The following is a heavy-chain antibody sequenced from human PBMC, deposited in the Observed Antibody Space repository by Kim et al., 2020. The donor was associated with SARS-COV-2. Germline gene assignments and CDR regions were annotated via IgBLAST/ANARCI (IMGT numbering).Heavy chain of an antibody. V-gene: IGHV4-31*03. D-gene: IGHD5-12*01. CDR1: GGSISSGGYY. Sequence: SETLSLTCTVSGGSISSGGYYWSWIRQHPGKGLEWIGYIYYSGSTYYNPSLKSRVTISVDTSKNQFSLKLTSVTAADTAVYYCARVFSGYDFYYGMDVWGQGTTVTVSS. CDR2: IYYSGST. CDR3: ARVFSGYDFYYGMDV. J-gene: IGHJ6*02.